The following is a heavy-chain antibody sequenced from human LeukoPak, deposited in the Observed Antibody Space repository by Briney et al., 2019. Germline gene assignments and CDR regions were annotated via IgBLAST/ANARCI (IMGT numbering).Heavy chain of an antibody. J-gene: IGHJ6*03. Sequence: PGGSLRLSWAASGFTFSSYEMNWVRQAPGKGLEWVSYISSSGSTIYYADSVKGRFTISRDNAKNSLYLQMNSLRAEDTAVYYCASFPGSGWSICYYYYYYMDVWGKGTTVTVSS. CDR2: ISSSGSTI. D-gene: IGHD6-19*01. CDR1: GFTFSSYE. V-gene: IGHV3-48*03. CDR3: ASFPGSGWSICYYYYYYMDV.